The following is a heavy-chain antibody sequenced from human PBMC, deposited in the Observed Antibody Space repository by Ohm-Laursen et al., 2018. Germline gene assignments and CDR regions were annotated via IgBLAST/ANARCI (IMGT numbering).Heavy chain of an antibody. V-gene: IGHV4-38-2*01. CDR3: ARISSQTLLLKVDWFDP. CDR2: IYHSGST. J-gene: IGHJ5*02. Sequence: TLSLTWAVSGYSISSGYYWGWIRQPPGKGLEWIGSIYHSGSTYYNPSLKSRVTISVDTSKNQFSLKLSSVTAADTAVYYCARISSQTLLLKVDWFDPWGQGTLVTVSS. CDR1: GYSISSGYY. D-gene: IGHD2-15*01.